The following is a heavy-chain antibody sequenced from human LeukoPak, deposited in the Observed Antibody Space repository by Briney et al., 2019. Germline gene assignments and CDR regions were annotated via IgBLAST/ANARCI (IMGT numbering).Heavy chain of an antibody. D-gene: IGHD6-13*01. Sequence: GGSLRLSCAASGFTVSNKYMSWVRQAPGKGLEWVSVIYSGDNTFYADSVKGRFTISRDNSKNTLYLQMNSLRVEDTAIYYCARDQGAAAGNWGQGTLVTVSS. CDR2: IYSGDNT. CDR3: ARDQGAAAGN. CDR1: GFTVSNKY. J-gene: IGHJ4*02. V-gene: IGHV3-66*01.